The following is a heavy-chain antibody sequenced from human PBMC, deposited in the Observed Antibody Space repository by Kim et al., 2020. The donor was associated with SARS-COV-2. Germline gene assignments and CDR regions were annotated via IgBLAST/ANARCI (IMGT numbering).Heavy chain of an antibody. V-gene: IGHV4-4*02. J-gene: IGHJ4*02. D-gene: IGHD6-6*01. Sequence: PSLKSRVTISVDKSKNQFSLKLSSVTAADTAVYYCASTSIAARTYYFDYWGQGTLVTVSS. CDR3: ASTSIAARTYYFDY.